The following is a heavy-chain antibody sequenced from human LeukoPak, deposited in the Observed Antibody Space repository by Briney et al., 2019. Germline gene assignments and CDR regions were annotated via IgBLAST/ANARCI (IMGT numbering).Heavy chain of an antibody. J-gene: IGHJ4*02. CDR1: GGSISSYY. CDR3: ARQGGYWEAYYFDY. D-gene: IGHD1-26*01. Sequence: SETLSLTCTVSGGSISSYYWSWIRQPPGKGLEWIGYIYYSGSTNYNPSLKSRVTISVDTSKNQFSLKLSSVTAADTAVYYCARQGGYWEAYYFDYWGQGTLVTVSS. V-gene: IGHV4-59*08. CDR2: IYYSGST.